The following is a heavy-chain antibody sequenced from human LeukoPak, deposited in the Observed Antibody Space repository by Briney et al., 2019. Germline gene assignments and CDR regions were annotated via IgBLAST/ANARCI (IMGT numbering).Heavy chain of an antibody. J-gene: IGHJ4*02. CDR1: GGSPSRPDHC. CDR2: ICYGGTT. Sequence: SEALSLTCAVSGGSPSRPDHCWAWIRQPPGKGPEWTVSICYGGTTYYNPSLKSRVTISVDTSTNKFSLKLSSVTAADTAVYYCAHTNHYYFDWGQRTLVTVSS. V-gene: IGHV4-39*01. D-gene: IGHD2/OR15-2a*01. CDR3: AHTNHYYFD.